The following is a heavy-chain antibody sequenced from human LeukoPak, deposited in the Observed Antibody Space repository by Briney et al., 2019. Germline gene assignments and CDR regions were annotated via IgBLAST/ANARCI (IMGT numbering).Heavy chain of an antibody. D-gene: IGHD2-15*01. CDR3: ARDSSPPLLRPKGFDY. J-gene: IGHJ4*02. Sequence: GGSLRLSCAASGFTFSSYEMNWVRQAPGKGLEWVSYISSSGSTIYYADSVKGRFTISRDNAKNSLYLQMNSLRAEDTAVYYCARDSSPPLLRPKGFDYWGQGTLVTVSS. V-gene: IGHV3-48*03. CDR1: GFTFSSYE. CDR2: ISSSGSTI.